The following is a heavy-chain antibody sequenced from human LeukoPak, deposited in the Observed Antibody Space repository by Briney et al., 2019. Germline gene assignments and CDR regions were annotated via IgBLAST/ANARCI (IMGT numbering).Heavy chain of an antibody. Sequence: GASVKVSCKASGYTFTSYGISWVRQAPGQGLEWMGWISAYNGNTNYAQKLQGRVTMTTDTSTGTAYMELRSLRSDDTAVYYCARDKGDSSGYYAGAFDIWGQGTMVTVSS. CDR3: ARDKGDSSGYYAGAFDI. CDR2: ISAYNGNT. D-gene: IGHD3-22*01. J-gene: IGHJ3*02. V-gene: IGHV1-18*01. CDR1: GYTFTSYG.